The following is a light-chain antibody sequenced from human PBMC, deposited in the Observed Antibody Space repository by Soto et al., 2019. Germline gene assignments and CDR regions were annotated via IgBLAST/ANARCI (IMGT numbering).Light chain of an antibody. Sequence: ETLMTQSPATLSVSPGERATLSCRASQSVSSSYLAWYQQKPGQAPRLLIYGASTRATGIPARFSGSGSGTEFTLTISSLQSEDFAVYYCQQYNNWPPWTFGQGTKVDIK. J-gene: IGKJ1*01. V-gene: IGKV3-15*01. CDR1: QSVSSSY. CDR2: GAS. CDR3: QQYNNWPPWT.